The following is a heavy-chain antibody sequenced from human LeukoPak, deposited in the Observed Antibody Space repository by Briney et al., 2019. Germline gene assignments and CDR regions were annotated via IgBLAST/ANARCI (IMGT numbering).Heavy chain of an antibody. V-gene: IGHV4-31*03. CDR1: GGSISSGGYY. J-gene: IGHJ5*02. CDR2: IYYSGST. Sequence: TLSLTCTVSGGSISSGGYYWSLIRQHPGKGLEWIGYIYYSGSTYYNPSLKSRVTISVDTSKNQFSLKLSSVTAADTAVYYCARDCTLAAAGYNWFDPWGQGTLVTVSS. D-gene: IGHD6-13*01. CDR3: ARDCTLAAAGYNWFDP.